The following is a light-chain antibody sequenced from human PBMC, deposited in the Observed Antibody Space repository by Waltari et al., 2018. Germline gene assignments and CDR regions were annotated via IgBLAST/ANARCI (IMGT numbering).Light chain of an antibody. V-gene: IGKV3-15*01. Sequence: CRASQSVSSNLAWYQQKPGQTPRLLIYGASTRATGIPARFSGSGSGTEFTLTISSLQSEDFAVYYCQQHNNWPPWTFGQGTKVEIK. CDR1: QSVSSN. CDR3: QQHNNWPPWT. CDR2: GAS. J-gene: IGKJ1*01.